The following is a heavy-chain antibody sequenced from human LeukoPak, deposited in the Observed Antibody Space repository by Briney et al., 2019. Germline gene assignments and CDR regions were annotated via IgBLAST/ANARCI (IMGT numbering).Heavy chain of an antibody. CDR3: ARAGGSTVSHSDY. D-gene: IGHD4-17*01. Sequence: GGSLRLSCAASGFTFSRYSMNWLRQAPGKGLEWVSSISSSTSYIYYADSVKGRFTISKDNAKNSLYLQMNSLRAEDTAVYYCARAGGSTVSHSDYWGQGTLVTVSS. J-gene: IGHJ4*02. V-gene: IGHV3-21*01. CDR1: GFTFSRYS. CDR2: ISSSTSYI.